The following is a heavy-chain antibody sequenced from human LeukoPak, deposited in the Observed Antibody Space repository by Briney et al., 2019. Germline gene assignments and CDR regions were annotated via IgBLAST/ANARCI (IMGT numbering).Heavy chain of an antibody. CDR2: ISSSSSYI. J-gene: IGHJ4*02. D-gene: IGHD3-9*01. CDR3: ARVGLTGYKPPWDY. V-gene: IGHV3-21*01. Sequence: GGSLRLSCAVSGFTFSSYSMNWVRQAPGKGLEWVSSISSSSSYIYYADSVKGRFTISRDNAKNSLYLQMNSLRAEDTAVYYCARVGLTGYKPPWDYWGQGTLVTVSS. CDR1: GFTFSSYS.